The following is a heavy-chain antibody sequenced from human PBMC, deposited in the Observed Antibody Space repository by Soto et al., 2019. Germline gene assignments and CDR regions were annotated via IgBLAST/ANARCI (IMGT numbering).Heavy chain of an antibody. Sequence: SETLSLTCTVSGGSVSSGSYYWSWIRQPPGKGLEWIGYIYYSGSTNYNPSLKSRVTISVDTSKNQFSLTLYSVTAADTAVYYCARTTGRHLDFWGQGILVTVSS. V-gene: IGHV4-61*01. D-gene: IGHD4-4*01. J-gene: IGHJ4*02. CDR1: GGSVSSGSYY. CDR3: ARTTGRHLDF. CDR2: IYYSGST.